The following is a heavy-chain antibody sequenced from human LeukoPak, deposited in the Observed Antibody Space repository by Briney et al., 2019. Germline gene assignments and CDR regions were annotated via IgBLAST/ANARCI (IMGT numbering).Heavy chain of an antibody. D-gene: IGHD4-17*01. CDR2: ISSSSSYI. J-gene: IGHJ5*02. CDR3: AREFWATVTQDWFDA. CDR1: GFTFSSYS. Sequence: GGSLRLSCAASGFTFSSYSMNWVRQAPGKGLEWVSSISSSSSYIYYADSVKGRFTISRDNAKNSLYLQMNSLRAEDTAVYYCAREFWATVTQDWFDAWGQGTLVTVSS. V-gene: IGHV3-21*01.